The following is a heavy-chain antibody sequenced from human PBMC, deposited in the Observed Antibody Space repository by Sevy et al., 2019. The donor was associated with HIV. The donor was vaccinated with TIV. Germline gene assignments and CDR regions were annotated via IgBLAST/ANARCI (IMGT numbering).Heavy chain of an antibody. CDR2: IYSGGST. CDR3: ARARSHDAFDI. V-gene: IGHV3-53*01. CDR1: GFTVSSNY. J-gene: IGHJ3*02. Sequence: GGSLRLSCAASGFTVSSNYMSWVRQAPGKGLEWVSVIYSGGSTYYADSVKGRFTISRDNSKNTLYLQMNSLRDEDTAVYYCARARSHDAFDIWGQGTMVTVSS.